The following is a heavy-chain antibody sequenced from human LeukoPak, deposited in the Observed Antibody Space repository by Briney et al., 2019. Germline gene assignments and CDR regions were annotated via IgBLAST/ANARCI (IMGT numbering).Heavy chain of an antibody. Sequence: GGSLRLSCETAGFTFSSYVMHWVRRTPGKGLVWVSRISHDGFISYADSVKGRFTISRDNAENTLILQMNSLRAEDTAVYYCAREITVGGPTYCDSWGQGTLVTVSS. D-gene: IGHD3-16*01. CDR2: ISHDGFI. CDR1: GFTFSSYV. J-gene: IGHJ4*02. V-gene: IGHV3-74*01. CDR3: AREITVGGPTYCDS.